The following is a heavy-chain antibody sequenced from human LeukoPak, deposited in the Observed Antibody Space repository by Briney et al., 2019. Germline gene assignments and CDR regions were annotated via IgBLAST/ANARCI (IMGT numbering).Heavy chain of an antibody. V-gene: IGHV4-39*07. CDR3: ARGVPDYYDSSGQYFDY. D-gene: IGHD3-22*01. J-gene: IGHJ4*02. Sequence: PSETLSLTCTVSGGSISSSSYYWDWIRQPPGKGLEWIGSIYYSGSTYYNPSLKSRVTISVDTSKNQFSLKLSSVTAADTAVYYCARGVPDYYDSSGQYFDYWGQGTLVTVSS. CDR2: IYYSGST. CDR1: GGSISSSSYY.